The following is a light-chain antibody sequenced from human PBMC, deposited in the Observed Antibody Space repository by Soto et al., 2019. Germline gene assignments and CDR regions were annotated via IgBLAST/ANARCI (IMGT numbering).Light chain of an antibody. Sequence: EIVLTQSPGTLSLSPGERGTLSCRASQSISSDYLGWYQQKPGQAPRLLIYGASRRATGIPDKFSDSGSATDFTLTISRLEPEDFAVYYCQQYGSSPFTFGPGTKVDIK. CDR1: QSISSDY. J-gene: IGKJ3*01. CDR2: GAS. V-gene: IGKV3-20*01. CDR3: QQYGSSPFT.